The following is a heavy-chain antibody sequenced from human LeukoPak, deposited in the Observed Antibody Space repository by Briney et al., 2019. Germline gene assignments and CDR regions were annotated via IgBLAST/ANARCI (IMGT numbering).Heavy chain of an antibody. Sequence: SETLSLTCTVSGVSISGYYWSWLRQPPGKGLEWIGYIYYSGNTIYNPSLKSRVTISVDTSKNQFSLKLSSVTAADTAVYYCARGVTIPEYYFDYWGQGTLVTVSS. D-gene: IGHD3-9*01. CDR3: ARGVTIPEYYFDY. V-gene: IGHV4-59*01. CDR1: GVSISGYY. J-gene: IGHJ4*02. CDR2: IYYSGNT.